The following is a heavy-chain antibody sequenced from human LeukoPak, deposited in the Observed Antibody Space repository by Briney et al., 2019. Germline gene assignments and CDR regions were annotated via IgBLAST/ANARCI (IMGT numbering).Heavy chain of an antibody. CDR3: ARGMVRGVIHSDYYYYYYYMDV. CDR1: GGTFSSYA. V-gene: IGHV1-69*06. CDR2: IIPIFDTP. D-gene: IGHD3-10*01. Sequence: SVKVSCKASGGTFSSYAITWVRQAPGQGLEWMGGIIPIFDTPNYEQKFQGRVTITADKSTSTAYMELSSLRSEDTAVYYCARGMVRGVIHSDYYYYYYYMDVWGKGTTVTVSS. J-gene: IGHJ6*03.